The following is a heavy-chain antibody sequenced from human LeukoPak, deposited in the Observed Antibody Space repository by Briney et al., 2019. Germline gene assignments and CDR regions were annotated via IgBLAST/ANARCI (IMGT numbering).Heavy chain of an antibody. CDR1: GFTFSSYG. V-gene: IGHV3-30*18. J-gene: IGHJ4*02. Sequence: GGPLRLSCAASGFTFSSYGMHWVRQAPGKGLEWVAVISYDGSNKYYADSVKGRFTISRDNSKNTLYLQMNSLRAEDTAVYYCAKAQRDYYDSSGTDYWGQGTLVTVSS. CDR3: AKAQRDYYDSSGTDY. CDR2: ISYDGSNK. D-gene: IGHD3-22*01.